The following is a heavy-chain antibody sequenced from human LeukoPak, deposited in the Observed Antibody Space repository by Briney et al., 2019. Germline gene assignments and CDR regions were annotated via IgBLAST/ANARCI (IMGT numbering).Heavy chain of an antibody. J-gene: IGHJ6*02. V-gene: IGHV4-39*01. CDR2: IYYTATT. D-gene: IGHD1-26*01. CDR3: ARMLSGSYWYYNGLDV. Sequence: SSETLSLTCTVSGGSISSSSYCWRWLRQPPGKGVEWIGLIYYTATTYYKPSLKSRVIISIDTSKVQFSLKLSPVTAADTAVYYCARMLSGSYWYYNGLDVWGQGTMVTVSS. CDR1: GGSISSSSYC.